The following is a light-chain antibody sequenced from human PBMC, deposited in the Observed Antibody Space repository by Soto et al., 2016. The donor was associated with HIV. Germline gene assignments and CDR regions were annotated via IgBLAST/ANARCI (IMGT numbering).Light chain of an antibody. J-gene: IGKJ1*01. CDR2: DAS. Sequence: DIQMTQSPSSLSLSIGDTVSITCRASQSINTYLNWYQQKPGRAPKLLISDASSLQSGVPLRFSGSGSGTDYTLTISRLQPEDFATYYCQEYYGTFGQGTKVDFK. CDR3: QEYYGT. CDR1: QSINTY. V-gene: IGKV1-39*01.